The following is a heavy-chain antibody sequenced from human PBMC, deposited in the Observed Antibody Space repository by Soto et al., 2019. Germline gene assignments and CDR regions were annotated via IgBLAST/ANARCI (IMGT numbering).Heavy chain of an antibody. Sequence: QVQLVESGGGVVQPGRSLRLSCEASGFIFSTYGIHWVRQAPGKGLEWVAVIWHDGSVKYYADSVKGRFTISRDNSKNTLYLQMNSLRVEDTALYYCARAGGPYDYWGQGTLVTVSS. CDR1: GFIFSTYG. CDR3: ARAGGPYDY. J-gene: IGHJ4*02. D-gene: IGHD3-16*01. CDR2: IWHDGSVK. V-gene: IGHV3-33*01.